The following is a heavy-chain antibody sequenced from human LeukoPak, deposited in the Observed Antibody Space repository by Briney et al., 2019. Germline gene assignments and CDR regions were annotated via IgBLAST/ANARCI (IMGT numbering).Heavy chain of an antibody. V-gene: IGHV4-31*03. J-gene: IGHJ2*01. Sequence: SQTLSLTCTVSDGSISSGGYYWSWIRQHPGKGLEWIGYIYYSGSTYYNPSLKSRVTTSVDTSKNQFYPNLSSVPAADAAAYYCARAAEGWYFDLWGRGTLVTVSS. CDR3: ARAAEGWYFDL. CDR1: DGSISSGGYY. CDR2: IYYSGST.